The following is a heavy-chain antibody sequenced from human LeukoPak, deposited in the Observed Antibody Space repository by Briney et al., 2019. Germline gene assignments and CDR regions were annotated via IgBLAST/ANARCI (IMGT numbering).Heavy chain of an antibody. Sequence: ASVKVSCKASGYTFTSYAMHWVRQAPGQRLEWMGWINAGNGNTKYSQKFQGRVTITRDTSASTAYMELSSLRSEDTAVYYCARDLGTAAAGRGGDYWGQGTLVTVSS. J-gene: IGHJ4*02. CDR2: INAGNGNT. CDR1: GYTFTSYA. CDR3: ARDLGTAAAGRGGDY. D-gene: IGHD6-13*01. V-gene: IGHV1-3*01.